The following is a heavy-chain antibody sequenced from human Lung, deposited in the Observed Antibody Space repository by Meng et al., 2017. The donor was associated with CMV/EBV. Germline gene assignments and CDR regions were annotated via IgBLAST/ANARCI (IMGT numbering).Heavy chain of an antibody. Sequence: SXTLSLXCTVSGGSISSSSYYWGWIRQPPGKGLEWIGSIYYSGSTYYNPSLKSRVTISVDTSKNQFSLKLSSVTAADTAVYYCARGVIASNYYYYGMDVWXQGTMVTVSS. CDR1: GGSISSSSYY. J-gene: IGHJ6*02. CDR2: IYYSGST. CDR3: ARGVIASNYYYYGMDV. V-gene: IGHV4-39*07. D-gene: IGHD2/OR15-2a*01.